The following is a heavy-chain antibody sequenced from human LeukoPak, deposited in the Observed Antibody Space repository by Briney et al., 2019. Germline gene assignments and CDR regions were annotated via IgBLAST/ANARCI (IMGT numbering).Heavy chain of an antibody. CDR2: IIPIFGTA. Sequence: AASVKVSCKASGGTFSSYATSWVRQAPGQGLEWMGGIIPIFGTANYAQKFQGRVTITADESTSTAYMELSSLRSEDTAVYYCARGDIAVAGYYFDYWGQGTLVTVSS. V-gene: IGHV1-69*13. J-gene: IGHJ4*02. CDR3: ARGDIAVAGYYFDY. CDR1: GGTFSSYA. D-gene: IGHD6-19*01.